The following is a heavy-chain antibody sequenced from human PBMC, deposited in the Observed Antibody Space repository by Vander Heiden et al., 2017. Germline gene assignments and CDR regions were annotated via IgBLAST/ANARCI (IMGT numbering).Heavy chain of an antibody. CDR2: ISDSAGTT. CDR1: GLPLSNDA. J-gene: IGHJ5*02. V-gene: IGHV3-23*01. D-gene: IGHD2-15*01. CDR3: AKEALLAGRPFDP. Sequence: EVQLFESGGGLVQPGGSLRLSCAASGLPLSNDAMSGVRQAPGKGLEWVSAISDSAGTTYYADSVKGRFTIARDNSKNTLYLQVNSLRAEDTAVYYCAKEALLAGRPFDPWGQGTLVTVSS.